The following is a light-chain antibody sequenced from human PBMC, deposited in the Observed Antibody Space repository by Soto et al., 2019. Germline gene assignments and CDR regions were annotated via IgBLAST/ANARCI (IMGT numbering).Light chain of an antibody. CDR1: QSINSR. J-gene: IGKJ1*01. CDR2: KAS. CDR3: QQYNNYWT. V-gene: IGKV1-5*03. Sequence: DIQMTQSPSTLSASVGDRVTITCRASQSINSRLAWYQQKPGKAPNLLIYKASSLESGVPSRFSVSGSGTEFTLTNSSLQPDDFSTYYCQQYNNYWTFGQGTKVEIK.